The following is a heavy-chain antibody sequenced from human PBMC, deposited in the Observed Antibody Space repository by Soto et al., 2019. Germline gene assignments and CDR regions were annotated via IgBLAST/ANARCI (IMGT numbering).Heavy chain of an antibody. D-gene: IGHD3-10*01. V-gene: IGHV3-23*01. Sequence: EVQLLESGGGLVQPGGSLRLSCAASGFTFSSYAMSWVRQAPGKGLEWVSAISGSGGSTYYADSVKVRFTISRDNSKNTLYLQMNSLRAEDTAVYYCAKDGLWFGELKGPDAFDIWGQGTMVTVSS. CDR1: GFTFSSYA. CDR3: AKDGLWFGELKGPDAFDI. CDR2: ISGSGGST. J-gene: IGHJ3*02.